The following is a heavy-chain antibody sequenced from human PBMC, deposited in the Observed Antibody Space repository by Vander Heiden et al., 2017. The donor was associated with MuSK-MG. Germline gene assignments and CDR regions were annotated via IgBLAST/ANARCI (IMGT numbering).Heavy chain of an antibody. V-gene: IGHV4-34*01. CDR1: GGSFSGYD. CDR3: ARGLELLWCREGVNYMDV. J-gene: IGHJ6*03. CDR2: INHGGST. D-gene: IGHD3-10*01. Sequence: QVQLQHVCAGLLKPSETLSLTCAVYGGSFSGYDWSWIRPPPGKGLEWLGEINHGGSTNYNTSLKSQVTISVDTSKNQFSRKLSSVTAAETVVYYCARGLELLWCREGVNYMDVWGKGTTVTVSS.